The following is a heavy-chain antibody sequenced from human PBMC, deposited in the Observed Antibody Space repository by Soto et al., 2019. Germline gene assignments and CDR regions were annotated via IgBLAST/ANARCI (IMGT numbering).Heavy chain of an antibody. Sequence: SEPLSLTCTVSCGSISSYYWSWIRQPPWKGLEWIGYIYYSGSTNYNPSLKSRVTISVDTSKNQFSLKLSSVTAADTVVYYCARDRSALRVGASAYFDYWGQGTLVTVSS. V-gene: IGHV4-59*01. D-gene: IGHD1-26*01. CDR2: IYYSGST. CDR1: CGSISSYY. J-gene: IGHJ4*02. CDR3: ARDRSALRVGASAYFDY.